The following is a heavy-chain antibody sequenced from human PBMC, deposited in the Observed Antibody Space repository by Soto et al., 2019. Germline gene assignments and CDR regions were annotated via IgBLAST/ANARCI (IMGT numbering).Heavy chain of an antibody. CDR1: GYTFTAYS. D-gene: IGHD6-19*01. J-gene: IGHJ4*02. V-gene: IGHV1-2*02. Sequence: ASVKVSCKASGYTFTAYSMHWVRQAPGQGLGWVGWFNPNSGDTIYAQKFQGRVTLTRDTSIGTAYMELYSLTSDDTAVYYCAREASAVISLDYWGQGTLVTVS. CDR2: FNPNSGDT. CDR3: AREASAVISLDY.